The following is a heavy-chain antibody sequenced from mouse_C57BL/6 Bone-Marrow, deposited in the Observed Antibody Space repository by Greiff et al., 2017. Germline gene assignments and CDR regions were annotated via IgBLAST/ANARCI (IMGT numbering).Heavy chain of an antibody. D-gene: IGHD4-1*01. CDR3: ARSKNWDSWFAY. CDR1: GYAFTNYL. J-gene: IGHJ3*01. Sequence: QVQLKQSGAELVRPGTSVKVSCKASGYAFTNYLIEWVKQRPGQGLEWIGVINPGSGGTNYNEKFKGKATLTADKSSSTAYMQLSSLTSEDSAVYCCARSKNWDSWFAYWCQGTLVTVSA. V-gene: IGHV1-54*01. CDR2: INPGSGGT.